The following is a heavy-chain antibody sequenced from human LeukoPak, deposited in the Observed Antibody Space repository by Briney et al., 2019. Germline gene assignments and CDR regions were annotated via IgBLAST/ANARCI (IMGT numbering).Heavy chain of an antibody. J-gene: IGHJ4*02. V-gene: IGHV3-7*01. CDR1: GFTFSSYT. CDR3: ARVIVDSSGYYRFSYFDY. Sequence: GGSLRLSCAASGFTFSSYTMNWVRQAPGKGLEWVAKIKEDGSEKFYVDSVKGRFTISRDNAKNTLYLQMKSLRAEDTAVYYCARVIVDSSGYYRFSYFDYWGQGTLVTVSS. D-gene: IGHD3-22*01. CDR2: IKEDGSEK.